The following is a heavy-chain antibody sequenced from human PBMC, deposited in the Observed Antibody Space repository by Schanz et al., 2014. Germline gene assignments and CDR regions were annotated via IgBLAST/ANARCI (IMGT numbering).Heavy chain of an antibody. CDR1: GFTFSDYF. J-gene: IGHJ5*02. V-gene: IGHV3-23*04. CDR3: ARGRVLES. D-gene: IGHD1-1*01. CDR2: ISGDHRNT. Sequence: EVQLVESGGGLVQPGGSLRLSCAASGFTFSDYFMAWIRQPPGRGLEWVSSISGDHRNTFYADSVKGRFTISRDNSKNSLYLQMNSLRPEDTAVYYCARGRVLESWGQGTLVTVSS.